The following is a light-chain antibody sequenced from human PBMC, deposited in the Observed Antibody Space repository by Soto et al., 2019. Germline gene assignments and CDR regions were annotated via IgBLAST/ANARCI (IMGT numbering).Light chain of an antibody. Sequence: QSVLTQPPSASGTPGQRVTISCSGSSSNIGSNYVYWYQQLPGTAPKLLIYRNNQRPSGVPDRFSGSKSGTSASLAISGLRSEDEADYYCAVWDDSLSGEVFGGGTQLTVL. CDR1: SSNIGSNY. V-gene: IGLV1-47*01. CDR2: RNN. J-gene: IGLJ2*01. CDR3: AVWDDSLSGEV.